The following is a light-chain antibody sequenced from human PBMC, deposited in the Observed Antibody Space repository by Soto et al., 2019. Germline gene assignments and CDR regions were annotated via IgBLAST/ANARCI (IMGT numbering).Light chain of an antibody. J-gene: IGKJ5*01. CDR1: QSVSSY. CDR3: QQRSNWPIT. Sequence: EIVLTQSPATLSLSPGARATLSCRASQSVSSYLAWYQQKPGQAPRLLIYDASDRATGIPARFSGSGSGTDFTLTICSLEPEDFAVYYCQQRSNWPITFGQGTRLEIK. CDR2: DAS. V-gene: IGKV3-11*01.